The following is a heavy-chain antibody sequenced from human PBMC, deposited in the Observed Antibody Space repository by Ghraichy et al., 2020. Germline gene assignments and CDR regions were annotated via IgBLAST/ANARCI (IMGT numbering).Heavy chain of an antibody. CDR2: ISYDGSNK. Sequence: LSLTCAASGFTFSSYAMHWIRQAPGKGLEWVAVISYDGSNKYYADSVKGRFTISRDNSKNTLYLQMNSLRAEDTAVYYCARDPSRRIVVVPAAMLIWGQGTMVTVSS. V-gene: IGHV3-30-3*01. D-gene: IGHD2-2*01. J-gene: IGHJ3*02. CDR1: GFTFSSYA. CDR3: ARDPSRRIVVVPAAMLI.